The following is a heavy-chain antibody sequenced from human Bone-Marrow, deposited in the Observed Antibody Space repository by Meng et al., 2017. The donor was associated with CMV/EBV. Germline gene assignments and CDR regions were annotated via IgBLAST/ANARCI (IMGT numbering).Heavy chain of an antibody. V-gene: IGHV1-69*05. J-gene: IGHJ4*02. CDR1: GDTFSSYA. CDR2: IIPIFGTA. D-gene: IGHD2-2*02. CDR3: ARAGRYQLLYGSFDY. Sequence: SVKVSCKASGDTFSSYAISWVRQAPGQGLEWMGGIIPIFGTANYAQKFQGRVTITTDESTSTAYMELSSLRSEDTAVYYCARAGRYQLLYGSFDYWGQGTLVTVSS.